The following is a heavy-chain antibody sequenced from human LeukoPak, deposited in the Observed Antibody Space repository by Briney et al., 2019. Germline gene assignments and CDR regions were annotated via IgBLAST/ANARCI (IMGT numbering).Heavy chain of an antibody. J-gene: IGHJ3*02. Sequence: GGSLRLSCAASGFTFSSYTMSWVRQAPGKGLEWVAVISYDGSNKYYADSVKGRFTISRDNSKNTLYLQMNSLRAEDTPVYYCARPDIVVALRGAFDIWGQGTMVTVSS. CDR2: ISYDGSNK. CDR3: ARPDIVVALRGAFDI. V-gene: IGHV3-30-3*01. CDR1: GFTFSSYT. D-gene: IGHD2-15*01.